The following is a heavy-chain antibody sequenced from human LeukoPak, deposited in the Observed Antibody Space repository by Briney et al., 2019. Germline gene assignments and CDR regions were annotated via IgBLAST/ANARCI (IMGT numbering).Heavy chain of an antibody. CDR3: ARGSAGEGGYSVEGEFFQH. CDR2: FDPEDGET. CDR1: GYTLTELS. J-gene: IGHJ1*01. V-gene: IGHV1-24*01. D-gene: IGHD5-24*01. Sequence: ASVNVSCKVSGYTLTELSMHWVRQAPGKGLEWMGGFDPEDGETIYAQKFQGRVTMTRDMSTSTVYMELSSLRSDDTAVYYCARGSAGEGGYSVEGEFFQHWGQGTLVTVSS.